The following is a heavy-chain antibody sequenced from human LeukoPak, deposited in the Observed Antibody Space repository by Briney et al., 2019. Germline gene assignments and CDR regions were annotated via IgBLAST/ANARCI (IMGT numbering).Heavy chain of an antibody. CDR3: ARDSDWSLDY. J-gene: IGHJ4*02. CDR1: GLTFGDSA. D-gene: IGHD3-9*01. V-gene: IGHV3-73*01. CDR2: IRTKPNIYAT. Sequence: PGGSLKLSCAASGLTFGDSAIHWVRQASGRGLEWVGRIRTKPNIYATAYAASVKGRFSISRDDSQNTAFLQLNSLQTEDTAVYYCARDSDWSLDYWGQGTLVTVSS.